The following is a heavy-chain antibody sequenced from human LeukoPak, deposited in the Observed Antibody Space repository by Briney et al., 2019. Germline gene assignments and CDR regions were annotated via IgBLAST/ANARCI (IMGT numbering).Heavy chain of an antibody. CDR2: IYYSGST. CDR3: ARGQLGYCSSTSCANWFDP. V-gene: IGHV4-59*01. Sequence: KPSETLSLTCTVSGGSISSYYWSWIRQPPGKGLEWIGYIYYSGSTNYNPSLKSRVTISVDTSKNQFSLKLSSVTAADTAVYYCARGQLGYCSSTSCANWFDPWGQGTLVTVPS. D-gene: IGHD2-2*01. J-gene: IGHJ5*02. CDR1: GGSISSYY.